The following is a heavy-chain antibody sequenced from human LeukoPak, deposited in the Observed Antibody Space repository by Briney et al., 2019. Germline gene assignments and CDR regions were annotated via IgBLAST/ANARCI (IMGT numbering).Heavy chain of an antibody. J-gene: IGHJ4*02. CDR3: ARDYSTSS. CDR2: IDGSSSYI. Sequence: PGGSLRLSCAASGFTFSDYSMNWVRQAPGEGLEWVSSIDGSSSYIYYADSVKGRFAISRDNAINSLYLQMNSLRAEDTAVYYCARDYSTSSWGQGTLVTVSS. D-gene: IGHD6-6*01. CDR1: GFTFSDYS. V-gene: IGHV3-21*01.